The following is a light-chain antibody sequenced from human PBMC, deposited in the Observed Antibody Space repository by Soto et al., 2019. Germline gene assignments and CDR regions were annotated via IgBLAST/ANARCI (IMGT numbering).Light chain of an antibody. CDR3: MQALQTPIT. CDR1: QSLLHSNGYNY. CDR2: LGS. J-gene: IGKJ5*01. Sequence: EIVMTQSPLSLPVTPGEPASISCRSSQSLLHSNGYNYLDWYLQKPGQSPQLLIYLGSNRASGVPDRFSGSGSGTDFTLTISRVEAEDVGVYYCMQALQTPITFGQGTRLEIK. V-gene: IGKV2-28*01.